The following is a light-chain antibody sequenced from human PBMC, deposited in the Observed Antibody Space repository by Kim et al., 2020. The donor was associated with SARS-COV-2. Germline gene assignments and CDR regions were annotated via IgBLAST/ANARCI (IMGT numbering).Light chain of an antibody. V-gene: IGKV3-11*01. J-gene: IGKJ4*01. CDR1: QSVSDY. CDR2: DAS. CDR3: QQRSNWPLT. Sequence: EIVLTQSPATLSMSPGERATLSCRASQSVSDYLAWYQQKPGQAPRLLIYDASNRATGIPARFSGSGSGTDFTISSLEPEDFAVYYCQQRSNWPLTFGGGTKVDIK.